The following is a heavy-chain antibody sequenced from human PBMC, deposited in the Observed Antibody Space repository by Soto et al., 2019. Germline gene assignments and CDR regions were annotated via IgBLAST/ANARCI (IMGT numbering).Heavy chain of an antibody. J-gene: IGHJ1*01. D-gene: IGHD1-26*01. CDR3: ARRDPGAYFQH. CDR1: GFTFSSYS. CDR2: ISSSSSYI. V-gene: IGHV3-21*01. Sequence: PGGSLRLSCAASGFTFSSYSMNWVRQAPGKGLEWVSSISSSSSYIYSADSVEDRFTISRDNAKNSLYLQMNSLRAEDTAIYYCARRDPGAYFQHWGQGTLVTVSS.